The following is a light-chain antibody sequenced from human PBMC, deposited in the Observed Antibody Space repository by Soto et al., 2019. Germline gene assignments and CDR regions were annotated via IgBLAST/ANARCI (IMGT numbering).Light chain of an antibody. CDR1: QSVSSN. J-gene: IGKJ1*01. CDR3: QQYNKWLWT. V-gene: IGKV3-15*01. CDR2: GAS. Sequence: EIVVTQSPATLYVSPGERATLSCRASQSVSSNLAWYQQKPGQAPRLLIYGASTRATGIPARFSGSGSGTEFTLTISSLQSEDFAVYYCQQYNKWLWTFGQGTKVEIK.